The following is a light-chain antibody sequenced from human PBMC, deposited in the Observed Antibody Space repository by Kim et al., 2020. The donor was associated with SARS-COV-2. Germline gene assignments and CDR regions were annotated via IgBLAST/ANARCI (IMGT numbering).Light chain of an antibody. J-gene: IGKJ1*01. CDR3: QHRKT. CDR2: DAS. V-gene: IGKV1-5*01. CDR1: QTLTRR. Sequence: DIQMTQSPSTLSASVGDRVTITCRASQTLTRRLAWYQQKPGRAPRLLIFDASTLESGVPSRFRGSGSGTDFTLTINSLQPDDFATYYCQHRKTFGQGTKVEIK.